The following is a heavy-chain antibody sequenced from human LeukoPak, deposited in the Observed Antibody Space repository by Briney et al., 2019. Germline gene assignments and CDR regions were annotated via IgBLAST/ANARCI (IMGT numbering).Heavy chain of an antibody. Sequence: SQALPLSCIVSGGYNSGGEYDWSWIRQPAGKGLERNGRFYTSGSTNYNTSLKSRVTISVDTSKNQFSLKLNSVTAADTAVYYCARVTSFYYGTSGPADYFDYWGQGTLVTVSS. CDR2: FYTSGST. V-gene: IGHV4-61*02. D-gene: IGHD3-22*01. J-gene: IGHJ4*02. CDR3: ARVTSFYYGTSGPADYFDY. CDR1: GGYNSGGEYD.